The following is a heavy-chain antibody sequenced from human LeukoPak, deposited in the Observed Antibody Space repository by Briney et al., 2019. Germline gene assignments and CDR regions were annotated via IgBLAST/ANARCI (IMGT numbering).Heavy chain of an antibody. CDR1: GGSISNYY. CDR2: IYYSGST. CDR3: ARRSYTYGPFDY. D-gene: IGHD5-18*01. V-gene: IGHV4-59*08. Sequence: SETLSLTCTVSGGSISNYYRSWIRQPPGKGLEWIGYIYYSGSTSYNPSLKSRVTISVDTSKNQFSLKLSSVTAADTAVYYCARRSYTYGPFDYWGQGTLVTVSS. J-gene: IGHJ4*02.